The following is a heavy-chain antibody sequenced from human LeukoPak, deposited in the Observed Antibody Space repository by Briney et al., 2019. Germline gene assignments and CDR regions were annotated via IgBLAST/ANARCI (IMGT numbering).Heavy chain of an antibody. CDR2: IYYSGST. Sequence: SQTLSLTCTVSGGSISSGGYYWSWIRQHPGKGLEWIGYIYYSGSTYYNPSLKSRVTISVDTSKNQFPLKLSSVTAADTAVYYCARARYYYDSSGYYPMATYYFDYWGQGTMVTVSS. CDR1: GGSISSGGYY. J-gene: IGHJ4*02. V-gene: IGHV4-31*03. CDR3: ARARYYYDSSGYYPMATYYFDY. D-gene: IGHD3-22*01.